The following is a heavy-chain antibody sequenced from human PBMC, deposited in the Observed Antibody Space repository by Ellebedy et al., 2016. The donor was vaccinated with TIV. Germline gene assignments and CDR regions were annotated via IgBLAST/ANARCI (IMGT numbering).Heavy chain of an antibody. V-gene: IGHV3-7*03. J-gene: IGHJ4*02. CDR2: MKHDGTEM. D-gene: IGHD5-12*01. Sequence: GESLKISCAASGFTFGSYWMSWVRQAPGKGLEWVANMKHDGTEMYYVDSVKGRFTISRDNAKNSLYLQMNSLRVEDTAVYYCARDPNAPGDSGYGDYWGQGTLVTVSS. CDR1: GFTFGSYW. CDR3: ARDPNAPGDSGYGDY.